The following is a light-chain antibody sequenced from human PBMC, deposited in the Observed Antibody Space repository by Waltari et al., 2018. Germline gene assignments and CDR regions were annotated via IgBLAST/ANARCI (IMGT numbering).Light chain of an antibody. CDR2: EVT. CDR3: AAWDDSLSGWM. J-gene: IGLJ3*02. Sequence: QSALTQPPSASGSPGQSVTISCSGSSSDIGKYNYVSWYQHYPGRAPKLLIYEVTERPSGGPDRFSGSKSGTSASLAISGLQSEDEADYYCAAWDDSLSGWMFGGRTKLTVL. V-gene: IGLV2-8*01. CDR1: SSDIGKYNY.